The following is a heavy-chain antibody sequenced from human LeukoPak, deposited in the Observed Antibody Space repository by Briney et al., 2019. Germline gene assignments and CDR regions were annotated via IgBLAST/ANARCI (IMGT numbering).Heavy chain of an antibody. V-gene: IGHV1-2*02. CDR1: GYTFTAYY. CDR3: ARGSNLAVAGGYYSYGMDF. Sequence: ASVKVSCKASGYTFTAYYMHWVRQAPGQGLEWMGWINPNGGGTNYAQNFQGRVTMTRDTSISTAYMELSRLRSDDTAVYYCARGSNLAVAGGYYSYGMDFWGQGTTVTVSS. D-gene: IGHD6-19*01. CDR2: INPNGGGT. J-gene: IGHJ6*02.